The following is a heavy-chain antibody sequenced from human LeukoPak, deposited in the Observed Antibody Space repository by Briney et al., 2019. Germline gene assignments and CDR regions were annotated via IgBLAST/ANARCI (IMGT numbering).Heavy chain of an antibody. Sequence: PGGSLRLSCAASGFTVSSNYMSWVRQAPGKGLEWVSVIYSGGSTYYADSVKGRFTISRDNSKNTLYLQMNSLRAEDTAVYYCARFYGSGSYGYNWFDPWGQGTLVTVSS. D-gene: IGHD3-10*01. CDR2: IYSGGST. V-gene: IGHV3-66*01. CDR3: ARFYGSGSYGYNWFDP. CDR1: GFTVSSNY. J-gene: IGHJ5*02.